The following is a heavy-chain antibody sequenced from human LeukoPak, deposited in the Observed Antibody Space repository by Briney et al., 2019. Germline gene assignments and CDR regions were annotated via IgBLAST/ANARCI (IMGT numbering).Heavy chain of an antibody. J-gene: IGHJ4*02. V-gene: IGHV4-31*03. CDR1: GGSISSGGYY. CDR2: IYYSGST. Sequence: SQTLSLTCTVSGGSISSGGYYGSWIRQHPGKGLEWIGYIYYSGSTYYNPSLKSRVTISVDTSKNQFSLNLRSVTAADTAVYYCARSKWSAYCGGDCYTVYFDYWGQGTLVTVFS. D-gene: IGHD2-21*02. CDR3: ARSKWSAYCGGDCYTVYFDY.